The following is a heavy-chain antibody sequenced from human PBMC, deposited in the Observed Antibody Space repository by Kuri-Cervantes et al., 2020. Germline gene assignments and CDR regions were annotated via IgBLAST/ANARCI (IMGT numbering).Heavy chain of an antibody. D-gene: IGHD3-3*01. V-gene: IGHV4-39*01. CDR2: IYYSGST. CDR1: GGSISSSSYY. J-gene: IGHJ6*02. CDR3: ARPGGGFFWSAYYGDGMDV. Sequence: GSLRLSCTVSGGSISSSSYYWGWIRQPPGKGLGWIGSIYYSGSTYYNPSLKSRVTISVDTSKNQFSLKLSSVTAADTAVYYCARPGGGFFWSAYYGDGMDVWGQGTTVTVSS.